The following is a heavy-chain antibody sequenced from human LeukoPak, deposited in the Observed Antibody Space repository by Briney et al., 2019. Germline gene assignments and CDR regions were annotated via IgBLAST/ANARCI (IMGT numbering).Heavy chain of an antibody. D-gene: IGHD6-19*01. CDR1: GFPFSIYE. CDR3: ALLAVASDFDY. Sequence: GGSLRLSCAVSGFPFSIYEMNWVHQAPGKGLEWVSNIGSSGTTRYYADSVKGRFSISRDNAKNSLYLQMNSLRVEDTGVYYCALLAVASDFDYWGQGALVTVSS. CDR2: IGSSGTTR. J-gene: IGHJ4*02. V-gene: IGHV3-48*03.